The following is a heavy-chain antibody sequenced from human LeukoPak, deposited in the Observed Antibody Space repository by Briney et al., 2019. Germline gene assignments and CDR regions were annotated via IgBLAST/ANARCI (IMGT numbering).Heavy chain of an antibody. J-gene: IGHJ3*01. CDR3: ARDRDGSGRYDAFDV. CDR2: IYSSGST. V-gene: IGHV4-61*02. D-gene: IGHD3-10*01. CDR1: GGSISSGSYC. Sequence: PSETLSLTCTVSGGSISSGSYCWGWIRQPAGKGLEWIVRIYSSGSTHYNPSLKSRVTISVDTSKNQFSLKLSSVTAADTAVYYCARDRDGSGRYDAFDVWGQGTMVTVSS.